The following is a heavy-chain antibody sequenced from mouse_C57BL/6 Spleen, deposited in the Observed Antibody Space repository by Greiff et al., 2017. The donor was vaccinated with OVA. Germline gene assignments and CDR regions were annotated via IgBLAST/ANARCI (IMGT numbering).Heavy chain of an antibody. CDR1: GYTFTSYW. Sequence: QVHVKQPGAELVMPGASVKLSCKASGYTFTSYWMHWVKQRPGQGLEWIGEIDPSDSYTNYNQKFKGKSTLTVDKSSSTAYMQLSSLTSEDSAVYYCARSGDGRSWFAYWGQGTLVTVSA. CDR3: ARSGDGRSWFAY. D-gene: IGHD1-1*01. V-gene: IGHV1-69*01. J-gene: IGHJ3*01. CDR2: IDPSDSYT.